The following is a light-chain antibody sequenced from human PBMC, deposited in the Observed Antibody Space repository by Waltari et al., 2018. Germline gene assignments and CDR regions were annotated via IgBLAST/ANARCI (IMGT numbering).Light chain of an antibody. V-gene: IGLV1-44*01. J-gene: IGLJ1*01. CDR3: AAWDDSLNAYV. Sequence: QSVVTPPPSRSGAPGQRVTLFCSGGSSNIGRNTVNWYQHVPGTAPKLLIYSNDQRPSGVPDRFSGSKSGTSASLAIGGLRSEDEADYYCAAWDDSLNAYVFGSGTRAAVL. CDR2: SND. CDR1: SSNIGRNT.